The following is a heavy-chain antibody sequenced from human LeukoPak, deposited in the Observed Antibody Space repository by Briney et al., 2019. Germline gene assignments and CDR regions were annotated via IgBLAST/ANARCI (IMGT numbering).Heavy chain of an antibody. J-gene: IGHJ4*02. CDR1: GFTFSSYA. Sequence: GGSLRLSCAASGFTFSSYAMHWVRQAPGKGLEYVSAISTNGGSTYYANSAKGRFTISRDNSKNTLYLQMGSLRAEDMAMYYCARGDSMIVVVKGFDSWGQGTLVTVSS. D-gene: IGHD3-22*01. CDR2: ISTNGGST. CDR3: ARGDSMIVVVKGFDS. V-gene: IGHV3-64*01.